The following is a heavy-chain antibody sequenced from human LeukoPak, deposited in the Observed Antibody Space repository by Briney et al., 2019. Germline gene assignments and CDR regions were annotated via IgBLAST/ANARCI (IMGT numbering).Heavy chain of an antibody. CDR1: GGSISSYY. J-gene: IGHJ6*04. D-gene: IGHD3-9*01. Sequence: SETLSLTCTVSGGSISSYYWSWVRQPPGKGLEWIGYIYYSGSTNYNPSLKSRVTISVDTSKNQFSLKLSSVTAADTAVYYYARVNFDWSYYYYGMDVWGKGTTVTVSS. V-gene: IGHV4-59*01. CDR3: ARVNFDWSYYYYGMDV. CDR2: IYYSGST.